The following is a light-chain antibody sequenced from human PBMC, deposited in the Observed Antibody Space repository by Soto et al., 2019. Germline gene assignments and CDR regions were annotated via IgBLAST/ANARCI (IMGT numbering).Light chain of an antibody. V-gene: IGKV3-20*01. CDR1: QSVSSS. CDR2: GTS. CDR3: QQYGNSPIT. Sequence: EIVMTQSPATLSVSPGQGVTLSCMASQSVSSSLAWYQQKPGQAPRLLIYGTSSRATGIPDRFSGSGSGTDFTLTISRLEPEDFAVYYCQQYGNSPITFGQGTRLEIK. J-gene: IGKJ5*01.